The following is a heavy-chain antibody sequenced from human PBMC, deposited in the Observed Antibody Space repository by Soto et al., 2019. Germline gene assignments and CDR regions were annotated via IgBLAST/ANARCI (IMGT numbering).Heavy chain of an antibody. CDR3: APHRGSSAGHVGDY. Sequence: QVQLVESGGGVVQPGRSLRLSCAASGFTFSLYAMHWVRQAPGKGLEWVAVISHDGSNKYYADSVKGRFTISRDNSKNRLYLQMNRLRVDAAGVYYCAPHRGSSAGHVGDYWGQGTMVTVSS. CDR1: GFTFSLYA. D-gene: IGHD3-16*01. J-gene: IGHJ4*02. CDR2: ISHDGSNK. V-gene: IGHV3-30-3*01.